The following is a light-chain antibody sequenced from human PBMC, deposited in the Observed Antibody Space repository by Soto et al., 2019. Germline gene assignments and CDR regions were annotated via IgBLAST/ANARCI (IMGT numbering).Light chain of an antibody. CDR2: DVS. J-gene: IGLJ2*01. V-gene: IGLV2-14*01. Sequence: QSVLTQPASVSGPPGQSITISCIGTNSDVGGYKYVSWFQQHPSKAPKLIIFDVSDRPSGVSNRFSGSKSGNTASLTISGLQAEDEADYYCYSYTSSSTLVFGGGTKLTVL. CDR3: YSYTSSSTLV. CDR1: NSDVGGYKY.